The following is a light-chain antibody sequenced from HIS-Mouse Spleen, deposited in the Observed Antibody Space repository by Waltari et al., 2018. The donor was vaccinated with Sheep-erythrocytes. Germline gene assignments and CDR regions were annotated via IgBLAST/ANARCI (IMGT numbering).Light chain of an antibody. V-gene: IGLV2-11*01. CDR2: EVS. Sequence: QSALPQPRSVSGSPGQSVPISCTGTSSDVGGYNYVSWYQQHPGKAPKLMIYEVSKRPSGVPDRFSGSKSGNTASLTISGLQAEDEADYYCCSYAGSYNHVFATGTKVTVL. CDR1: SSDVGGYNY. J-gene: IGLJ1*01. CDR3: CSYAGSYNHV.